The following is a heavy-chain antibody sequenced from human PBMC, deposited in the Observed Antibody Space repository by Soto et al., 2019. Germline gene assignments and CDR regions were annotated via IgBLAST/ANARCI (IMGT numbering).Heavy chain of an antibody. CDR1: GFTFSRVS. J-gene: IGHJ4*01. CDR3: ARVAY. V-gene: IGHV3-21*01. CDR2: ISSASSET. Sequence: GGSLRLSCEASGFTFSRVSMNWFRQVPGKRLEWVASISSASSETWYADSVKGRFIISRDNAQNSLFLQLNTLRPEASAIYYCARVAYWGSGTQVTVAS.